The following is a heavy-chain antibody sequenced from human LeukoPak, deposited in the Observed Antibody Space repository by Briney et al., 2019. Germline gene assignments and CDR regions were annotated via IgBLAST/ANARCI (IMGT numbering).Heavy chain of an antibody. J-gene: IGHJ4*02. V-gene: IGHV3-30*18. Sequence: TGGSLRLSCAASGFTFSSYGMHWVRQAPGKGLEWVAVISYDGSNKYYADSVKGRFTISRDNSKNTLYLQMNSLRAEDTAVYYCAKDGSGDPDYWGQGTLVTVSS. CDR1: GFTFSSYG. CDR3: AKDGSGDPDY. CDR2: ISYDGSNK. D-gene: IGHD1-26*01.